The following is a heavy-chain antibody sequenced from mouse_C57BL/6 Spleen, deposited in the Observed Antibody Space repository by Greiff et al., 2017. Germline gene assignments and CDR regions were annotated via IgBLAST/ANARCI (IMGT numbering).Heavy chain of an antibody. CDR1: GFNIKDYY. CDR3: TTYDYEGFAY. Sequence: EVQLQESGAELVRPGASVKLSCTASGFNIKDYYMHWVKQRPEQGLEWIGRIGPEDGDTEYAPKFQGKATITADTASNTAYLQPSSLTSEDTAVYYCTTYDYEGFAYWGQGTLVTVSA. V-gene: IGHV14-1*01. J-gene: IGHJ3*01. CDR2: IGPEDGDT. D-gene: IGHD2-4*01.